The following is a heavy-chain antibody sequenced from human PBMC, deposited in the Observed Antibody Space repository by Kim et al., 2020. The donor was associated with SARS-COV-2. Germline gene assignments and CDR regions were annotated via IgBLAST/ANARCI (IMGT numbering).Heavy chain of an antibody. J-gene: IGHJ4*02. Sequence: YNPSPKTRVPISVDTSKNPFSLNLSSVTAADTAVYYCARHTYSGSCEFDYWGQGTLVTVSS. CDR3: ARHTYSGSCEFDY. D-gene: IGHD1-26*01. V-gene: IGHV4-39*01.